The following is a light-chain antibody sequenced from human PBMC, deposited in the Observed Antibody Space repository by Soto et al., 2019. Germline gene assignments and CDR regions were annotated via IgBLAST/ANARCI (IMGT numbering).Light chain of an antibody. CDR3: QQYNNWPLT. Sequence: VITQSATPLSVTPGERAALSCRASQSISSNLAWYQQKPGQPPRLLISGASTRATGIPATFSGSGSGTNFTLTISSLQSEDFAVYYCQQYNNWPLTFGGGTKVDIK. V-gene: IGKV3-15*01. CDR2: GAS. CDR1: QSISSN. J-gene: IGKJ4*01.